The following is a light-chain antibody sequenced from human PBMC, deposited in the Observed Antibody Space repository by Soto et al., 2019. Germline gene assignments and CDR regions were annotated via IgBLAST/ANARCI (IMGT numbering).Light chain of an antibody. V-gene: IGKV3-11*01. CDR2: DAS. CDR3: LQRSNWLT. J-gene: IGKJ4*01. Sequence: EIVLTQSPATLSLSPGERATLSFRTSQSVSSYLAWYQQKPGQAPRLLIYDASNRATGIPARFSGSGSGTDFTLTISRLEPEDFAVYYCLQRSNWLTFGGGTKVDI. CDR1: QSVSSY.